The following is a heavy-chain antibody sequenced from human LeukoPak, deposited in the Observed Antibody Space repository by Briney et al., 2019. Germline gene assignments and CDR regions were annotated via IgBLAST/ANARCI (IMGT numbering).Heavy chain of an antibody. CDR2: ISGSGSSS. CDR1: VFTFSPYP. CDR3: ASDLKDRPNFYYYFTDV. V-gene: IGHV3-23*01. Sequence: GGSLRLSCAVSVFTFSPYPISWVRQAPGKGLEWVSVISGSGSSSYYADSVKGRFTISRDNSNNTLNLQMNSLRAEDTAIYLCASDLKDRPNFYYYFTDVWGKATTVTVSS. J-gene: IGHJ6*03.